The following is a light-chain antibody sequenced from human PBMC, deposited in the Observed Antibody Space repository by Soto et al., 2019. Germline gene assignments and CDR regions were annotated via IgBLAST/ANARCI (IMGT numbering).Light chain of an antibody. CDR3: HQYATSPQT. V-gene: IGKV3-20*01. J-gene: IGKJ1*01. Sequence: EIVLTQSPGTLSLSPGERATLSCRASQSVPKNYLAWYQHKPGQAPRLLIHGPSSRATGIPDRFSGSGSGTDFTLRISRLEPEDFAVYYCHQYATSPQTFGQGTKVEIK. CDR1: QSVPKNY. CDR2: GPS.